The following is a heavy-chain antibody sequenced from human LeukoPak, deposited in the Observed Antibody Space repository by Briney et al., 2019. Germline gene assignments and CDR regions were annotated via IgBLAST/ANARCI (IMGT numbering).Heavy chain of an antibody. CDR1: GFTFSSYS. V-gene: IGHV3-48*01. J-gene: IGHJ4*02. Sequence: GGSLRLSCAASGFTFSSYSMNWVRQAPGKGLEWVSYISSSSSTIYYADSVKGRFTISRDNAKNSLYLQMNSLRAEDTAVYYCARDKSHDYWGQGTLVTVSS. CDR2: ISSSSSTI. CDR3: ARDKSHDY.